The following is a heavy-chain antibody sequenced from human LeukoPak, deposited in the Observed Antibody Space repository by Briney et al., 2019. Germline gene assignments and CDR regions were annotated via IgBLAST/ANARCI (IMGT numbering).Heavy chain of an antibody. Sequence: PGGSLRLYCAASGFTFSSYAMSWVRQAPGKGLEWVSAISGSGGSTYYADSVKGRFTISRDNSKNTLYLQMNSLRAEDTAVYYCATKNPSSWYGPFGYWGQGTLVTVSS. V-gene: IGHV3-23*01. CDR3: ATKNPSSWYGPFGY. J-gene: IGHJ4*02. CDR1: GFTFSSYA. CDR2: ISGSGGST. D-gene: IGHD6-13*01.